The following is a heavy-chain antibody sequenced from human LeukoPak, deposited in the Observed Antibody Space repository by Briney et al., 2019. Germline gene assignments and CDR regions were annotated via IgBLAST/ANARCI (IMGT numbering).Heavy chain of an antibody. Sequence: SVKVTCKASGCTFSSYAISWLRQPPGQGLEWMGGIIPCFGTASHIHEFQGKVTIAADESTSPADIELSSLISEDTGVYYCERTASIVGGDTPIDYWGQGTLVTVSS. CDR2: IIPCFGTA. V-gene: IGHV1-69*13. D-gene: IGHD1-26*01. J-gene: IGHJ4*02. CDR3: ERTASIVGGDTPIDY. CDR1: GCTFSSYA.